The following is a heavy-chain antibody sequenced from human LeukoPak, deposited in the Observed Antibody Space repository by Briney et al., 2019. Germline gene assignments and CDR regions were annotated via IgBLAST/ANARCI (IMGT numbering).Heavy chain of an antibody. Sequence: SETLSLTCTVSGGSISSYYWSWIRQPPGKGLEWIGYIYYSGSTNYNPSLKSRVTISVDTSKNQFSLKLSSVTAADTAVYYCAKGRVVPTGNWFDPWGQGTLVTVSS. V-gene: IGHV4-59*01. CDR3: AKGRVVPTGNWFDP. D-gene: IGHD2-2*01. CDR1: GGSISSYY. CDR2: IYYSGST. J-gene: IGHJ5*02.